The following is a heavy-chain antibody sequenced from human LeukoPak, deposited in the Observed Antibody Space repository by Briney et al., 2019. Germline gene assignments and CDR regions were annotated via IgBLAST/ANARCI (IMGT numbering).Heavy chain of an antibody. CDR1: GGTFSSYA. CDR3: ARKAWILSTRESQNWFDP. V-gene: IGHV1-69*04. CDR2: IIPILGIA. D-gene: IGHD2/OR15-2a*01. J-gene: IGHJ5*02. Sequence: SVKVSCKASGGTFSSYAISWVRQAPGQGLEWMGRIIPILGIANYAQKFQGRVTITADKSTSTAYMELSSLRSEDTAVYYCARKAWILSTRESQNWFDPWGQGTLVTVSS.